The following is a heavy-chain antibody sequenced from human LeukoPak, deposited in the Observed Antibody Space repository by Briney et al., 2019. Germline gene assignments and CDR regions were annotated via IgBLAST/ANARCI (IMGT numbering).Heavy chain of an antibody. V-gene: IGHV4-34*01. CDR3: ARGGGGYDSKYYFDY. CDR1: GGSFSGYY. CDR2: INHSGST. Sequence: SETLSPTCAVYGGSFSGYYWSWIRQPPGKGLEWIGEINHSGSTNYNPSLKSRVTISVDTSKNQFSLKLSSVTAADTAVYYCARGGGGYDSKYYFDYWGQGTLVTVSS. D-gene: IGHD5-12*01. J-gene: IGHJ4*02.